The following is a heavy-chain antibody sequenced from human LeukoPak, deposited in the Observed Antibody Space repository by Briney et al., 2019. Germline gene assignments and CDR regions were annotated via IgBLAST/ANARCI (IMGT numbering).Heavy chain of an antibody. V-gene: IGHV3-33*01. J-gene: IGHJ4*02. CDR1: GFPFSSYG. CDR3: ARDRGAYCGGDCYFGYFDY. CDR2: IWYDGSNK. D-gene: IGHD2-21*02. Sequence: PGRSLRLSCAASGFPFSSYGMHWVRQAPGKGLEWVALIWYDGSNKFYADSVKGRFTISGENSKNTLYLQVNSLRVEDTAVYYCARDRGAYCGGDCYFGYFDYWGQGSLVTVSS.